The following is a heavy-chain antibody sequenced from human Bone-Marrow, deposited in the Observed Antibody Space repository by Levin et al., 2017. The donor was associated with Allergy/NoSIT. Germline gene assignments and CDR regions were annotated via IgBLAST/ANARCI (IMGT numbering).Heavy chain of an antibody. D-gene: IGHD2-15*01. CDR2: ISPSGKIT. Sequence: GESLKISCVGKGFTFSDHYMSWIRQAPGKGLEWVSYISPSGKITAYAESVKGRFTISRDNAKNSMDLQMNSLRGEDTAVYFCARDEVALDLWGRGTLVTVSS. CDR3: ARDEVALDL. J-gene: IGHJ5*02. V-gene: IGHV3-11*01. CDR1: GFTFSDHY.